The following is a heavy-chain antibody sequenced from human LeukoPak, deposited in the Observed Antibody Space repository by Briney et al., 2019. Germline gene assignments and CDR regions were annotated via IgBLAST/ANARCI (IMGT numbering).Heavy chain of an antibody. CDR2: INSDGSST. D-gene: IGHD6-13*01. CDR3: TRVFVGDEYSSSGY. V-gene: IGHV3-74*01. CDR1: GFTFSRYY. Sequence: GGSLRLSCAAPGFTFSRYYMHWVRQAPGKGLVWVSRINSDGSSTTYADSVKGRFTISRDNAKNTLYLQMNSLKVEDTAVYYCTRVFVGDEYSSSGYWGQGTLVTVSS. J-gene: IGHJ4*02.